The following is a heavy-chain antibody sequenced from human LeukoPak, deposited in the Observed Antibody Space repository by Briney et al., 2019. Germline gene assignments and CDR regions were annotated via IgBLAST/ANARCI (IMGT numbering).Heavy chain of an antibody. CDR1: GGSISSGSYY. D-gene: IGHD2-15*01. Sequence: SETLSLTCTVSGGSISSGSYYWSWIRQSAGKGLEWIGRIYTSGSTNYNPSLKSRVTISVDTSKNQFSLKLSSVTAADTAVYYCARLRRYCSGGSCSDAFDIWGQGTMVTVSS. CDR3: ARLRRYCSGGSCSDAFDI. V-gene: IGHV4-61*02. J-gene: IGHJ3*02. CDR2: IYTSGST.